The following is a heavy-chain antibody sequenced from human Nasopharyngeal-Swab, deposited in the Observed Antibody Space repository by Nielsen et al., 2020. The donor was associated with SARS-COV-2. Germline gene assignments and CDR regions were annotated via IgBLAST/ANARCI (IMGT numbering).Heavy chain of an antibody. CDR3: ARDRNNPYYYYYMDV. Sequence: ASAQVSCKASGYTFTSYYMHWVRHPPGQGLEWMGILNPSGGSTSYAQKFQGRVTMTRDTSTSTVYMELSSLRAEDTAVYYCARDRNNPYYYYYMDVWGKGTTVTVSS. CDR2: LNPSGGST. J-gene: IGHJ6*03. V-gene: IGHV1-46*01. D-gene: IGHD1-14*01. CDR1: GYTFTSYY.